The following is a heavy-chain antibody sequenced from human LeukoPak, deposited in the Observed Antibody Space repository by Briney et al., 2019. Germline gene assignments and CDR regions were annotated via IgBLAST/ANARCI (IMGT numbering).Heavy chain of an antibody. CDR2: ISAYNGNT. CDR1: GYTFTSYG. J-gene: IGHJ6*03. D-gene: IGHD5-18*01. Sequence: ASVKVSCKASGYTFTSYGISWVRQAPGQGLEWMGWISAYNGNTNYAQKLQGRVTMTTDTPTSTAYMELRSLRSDDTAVYYCARGYSYGQHYYYYMDVWGKGTTVTVSS. CDR3: ARGYSYGQHYYYYMDV. V-gene: IGHV1-18*01.